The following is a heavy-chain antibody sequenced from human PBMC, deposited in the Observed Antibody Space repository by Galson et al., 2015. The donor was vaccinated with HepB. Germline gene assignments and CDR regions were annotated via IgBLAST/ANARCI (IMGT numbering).Heavy chain of an antibody. CDR2: ISGSGGST. D-gene: IGHD4-17*01. CDR1: GFTFSSYA. V-gene: IGHV3-23*01. J-gene: IGHJ4*02. CDR3: AKDLSGDYDWGSDY. Sequence: SLRLSCAASGFTFSSYAMSWVRQAPGKGLEWVSAISGSGGSTYYADSVKGRFTISRDNSKNTLYLQMNSLRAEDTAVYYCAKDLSGDYDWGSDYWGQGTLVTVSS.